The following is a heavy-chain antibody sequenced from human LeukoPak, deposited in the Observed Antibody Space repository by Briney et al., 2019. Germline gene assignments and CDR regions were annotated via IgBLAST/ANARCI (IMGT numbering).Heavy chain of an antibody. Sequence: SETLSLTCAVYGGSFSGYYWSWIRQPPGKGLEWIGEINHGGSTNYNPSLKSRVTISVDTSKNQFSLKLSSVTAADTAVYYCARAGPGCLDPWGQGTLVTVSS. J-gene: IGHJ5*02. V-gene: IGHV4-34*01. CDR1: GGSFSGYY. D-gene: IGHD2-15*01. CDR3: ARAGPGCLDP. CDR2: INHGGST.